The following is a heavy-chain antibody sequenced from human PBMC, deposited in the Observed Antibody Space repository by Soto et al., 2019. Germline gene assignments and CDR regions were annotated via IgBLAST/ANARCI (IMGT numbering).Heavy chain of an antibody. D-gene: IGHD2-21*01. CDR2: IWYDGNNK. Sequence: PGGSLRLSCAATGFTFSNYGMHWVRLAPGKGLEWVAVIWYDGNNKYYADSVKGRFTISRDNSNNTLYVQMTSLRAEDTAVYYCARGLHSLFDYRGQGSLVIVSS. CDR3: ARGLHSLFDY. V-gene: IGHV3-33*01. CDR1: GFTFSNYG. J-gene: IGHJ4*02.